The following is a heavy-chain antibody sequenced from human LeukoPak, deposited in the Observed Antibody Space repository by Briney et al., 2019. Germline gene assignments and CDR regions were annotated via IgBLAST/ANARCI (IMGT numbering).Heavy chain of an antibody. CDR2: IYYSGST. D-gene: IGHD1-1*01. Sequence: SETLSLTCTVSGGSISRYYWSWVRQPPGKGLEWVGYIYYSGSTNYNPSLKSRVTISVDTSKNQFSLKLSSVTAADTTVYYCATLPSSTTHDAFDIWGQGTMVTVSS. CDR3: ATLPSSTTHDAFDI. V-gene: IGHV4-59*13. J-gene: IGHJ3*02. CDR1: GGSISRYY.